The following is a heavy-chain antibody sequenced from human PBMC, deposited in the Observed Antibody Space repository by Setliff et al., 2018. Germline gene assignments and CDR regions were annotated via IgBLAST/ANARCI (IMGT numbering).Heavy chain of an antibody. V-gene: IGHV5-51*01. CDR1: GYNFLDYW. Sequence: GESLKISCKASGYNFLDYWIGWVRQMPGKGLEWMGIIYPGDSDTRYSPSFKGQVTMSLDRSITTAYLQWDSLKASDTAIYYCAQKHQRASWAFDPWGRGTQVTVSS. D-gene: IGHD2-2*01. CDR3: AQKHQRASWAFDP. J-gene: IGHJ5*02. CDR2: IYPGDSDT.